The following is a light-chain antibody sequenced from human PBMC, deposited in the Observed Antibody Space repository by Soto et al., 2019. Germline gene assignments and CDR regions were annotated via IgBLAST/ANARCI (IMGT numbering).Light chain of an antibody. J-gene: IGKJ4*01. V-gene: IGKV3-20*01. Sequence: PGAKGTISFTASPTIINLLAWYQQTPGQAPRLLIYGAFNRATGIPARVRGSGSGTAFTLTISSLAHEDAAEYCHQHYGNSLTFGRGTKVDIK. CDR3: QHYGNSLT. CDR1: PTIINL. CDR2: GAF.